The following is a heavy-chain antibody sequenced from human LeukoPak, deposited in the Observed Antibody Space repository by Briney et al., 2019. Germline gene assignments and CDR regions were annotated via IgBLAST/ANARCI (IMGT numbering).Heavy chain of an antibody. V-gene: IGHV3-30*04. D-gene: IGHD3-10*01. CDR2: ISYDGSNK. CDR1: GFTFSSYA. CDR3: AKGPGSMVRGVIFDY. J-gene: IGHJ4*02. Sequence: GGSLRLSCAASGFTFSSYAMHWVRQAPGKGLEWVAVISYDGSNKYYADSVKGRFTISRDNSKNTLYLQMNSLRAEDTAVYYCAKGPGSMVRGVIFDYWGQGTLVTVSS.